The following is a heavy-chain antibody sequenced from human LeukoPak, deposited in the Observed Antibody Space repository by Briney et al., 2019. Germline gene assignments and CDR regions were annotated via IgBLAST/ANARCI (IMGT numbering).Heavy chain of an antibody. V-gene: IGHV5-51*01. CDR2: IYPGDSDT. Sequence: GESLKISCKGSPHGFTSNWLGAARQMTGKGLEWMGFIYPGDSDTRYSPSFQGQVTISAEKSMSTAYLQESRVNASVTAKYYCARRMSVSTSIDTWGQGTLVTVAT. CDR3: ARRMSVSTSIDT. D-gene: IGHD6-13*01. J-gene: IGHJ5*02. CDR1: PHGFTSNW.